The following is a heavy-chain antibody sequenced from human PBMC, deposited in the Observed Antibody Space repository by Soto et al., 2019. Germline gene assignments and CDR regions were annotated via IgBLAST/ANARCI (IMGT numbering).Heavy chain of an antibody. J-gene: IGHJ4*02. D-gene: IGHD6-19*01. CDR2: IYYSGST. CDR3: VRLGRDGYFDY. V-gene: IGHV4-59*12. Sequence: SETLSLTCTVSGGSISSYYWSWIRQPPGRGLEWIGYIYYSGSTNYNPSLKSRVIISVDTSKNQFSLYLQMNSLRAGDTAVYYCVRLGRDGYFDYWGQGTLVTVSS. CDR1: GGSISSYY.